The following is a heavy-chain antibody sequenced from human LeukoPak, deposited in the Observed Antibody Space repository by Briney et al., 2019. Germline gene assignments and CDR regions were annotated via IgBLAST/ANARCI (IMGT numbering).Heavy chain of an antibody. Sequence: PGGSLRLSCAASGFTFSSYTMNWVRQAPGKGLEWVSYISSSSSPIYYADSVKGRFTISRDNAKNSLFLQMNSLRADDTAVYYCAGQYSYDSRDFDYWGQGTLVTVSS. CDR2: ISSSSSPI. V-gene: IGHV3-48*01. J-gene: IGHJ4*02. D-gene: IGHD3-22*01. CDR3: AGQYSYDSRDFDY. CDR1: GFTFSSYT.